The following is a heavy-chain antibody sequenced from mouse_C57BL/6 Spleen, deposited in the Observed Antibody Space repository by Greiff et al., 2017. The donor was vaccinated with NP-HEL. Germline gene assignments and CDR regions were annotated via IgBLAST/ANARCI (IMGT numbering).Heavy chain of an antibody. V-gene: IGHV1-52*01. D-gene: IGHD1-1*01. Sequence: QVQLQQPGAELVRPGSSVKLSCKASGYTFTSYWMHWVKQRPIQGLEWIGNIDPSDSETHYNQKFKDKATLTVDKSSSTAYMQLSSLTSEDSAVYYCARRLYGSSPLDYWGQGTTLTVSS. CDR3: ARRLYGSSPLDY. CDR1: GYTFTSYW. J-gene: IGHJ2*01. CDR2: IDPSDSET.